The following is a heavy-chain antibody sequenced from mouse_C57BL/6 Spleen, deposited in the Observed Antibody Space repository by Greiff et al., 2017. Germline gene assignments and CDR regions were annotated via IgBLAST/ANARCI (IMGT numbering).Heavy chain of an antibody. CDR1: GYSITSGYY. J-gene: IGHJ2*01. D-gene: IGHD2-5*01. V-gene: IGHV3-6*01. CDR3: ARGSNLDY. Sequence: VQLKQSGPGLVKPSQSLSLTCSVTGYSITSGYYWNWIRQFPGNKLEWMGYISYDGSTNYNPSLKNRISITRDTSKNQFFLKLNSVTTEDTATYYCARGSNLDYWGQGTTLTVSS. CDR2: ISYDGST.